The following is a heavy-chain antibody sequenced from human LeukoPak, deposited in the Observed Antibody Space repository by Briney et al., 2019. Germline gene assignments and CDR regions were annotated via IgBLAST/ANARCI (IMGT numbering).Heavy chain of an antibody. D-gene: IGHD6-13*01. V-gene: IGHV4-59*08. CDR1: GGSISSYY. CDR3: ASGSWYVDYYYYGMDV. Sequence: KPSETLSLTCTVSGGSISSYYWSWIRQPPGKGLEWIGYIYYSGSTNYNPSLKSRVTISVDTSKNQFSLKLSSVTAADTAVYYCASGSWYVDYYYYGMDVWGQGTTVTVSS. J-gene: IGHJ6*02. CDR2: IYYSGST.